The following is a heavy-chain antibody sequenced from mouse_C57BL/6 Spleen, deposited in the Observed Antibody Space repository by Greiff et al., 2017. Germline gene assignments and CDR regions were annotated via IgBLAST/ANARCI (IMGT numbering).Heavy chain of an antibody. Sequence: QVHVKQSGAELVRPGASVTLSCKASGYTFTDYEMHWVKQTPVHGLEWIGAIDPETGGTAYNQKFKGKAILTADKSSSTAYMELRSLTSEDSAVYYCARGGAWCAYWGEGALVTVSA. CDR3: ARGGAWCAY. CDR1: GYTFTDYE. V-gene: IGHV1-15*01. J-gene: IGHJ3*01. CDR2: IDPETGGT.